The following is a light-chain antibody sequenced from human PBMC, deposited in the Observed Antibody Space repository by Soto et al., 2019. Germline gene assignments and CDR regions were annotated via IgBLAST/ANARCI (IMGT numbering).Light chain of an antibody. V-gene: IGLV2-14*01. CDR1: SSDVGGYNY. CDR3: SSYTASITLV. CDR2: EVS. Sequence: QSALTQPASVSGSPGQSITISCTGTSSDVGGYNYVSWYQQHPGKAPELMIYEVSNRPSGVSNRFSGSKSGNTASLTISGLKAEDEADYYCSSYTASITLVFGGGTKVTVL. J-gene: IGLJ2*01.